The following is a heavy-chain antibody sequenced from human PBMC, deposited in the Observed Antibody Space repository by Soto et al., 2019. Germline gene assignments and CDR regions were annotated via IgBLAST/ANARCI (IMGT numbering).Heavy chain of an antibody. CDR3: ARESGGTTATLDYYYFYMDV. CDR2: INPNSGRT. V-gene: IGHV1-2*04. CDR1: GYAFIQFY. J-gene: IGHJ6*03. Sequence: QVQLVQSGAEVKKPGASVKVSCKASGYAFIQFYIHWMRQAPGQGLEGMGWINPNSGRTKFAQKFQGWVTMTRDTSIKTVYMELSGLKSDATAVYYCARESGGTTATLDYYYFYMDVWGKGTTVTVSS. D-gene: IGHD4-17*01.